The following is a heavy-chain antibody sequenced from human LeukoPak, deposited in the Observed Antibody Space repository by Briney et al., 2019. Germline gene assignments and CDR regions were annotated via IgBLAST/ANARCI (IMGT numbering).Heavy chain of an antibody. D-gene: IGHD1-14*01. Sequence: GGSLRLSCAASGFTVITNDVTWVRQAPGKGLEWVSVLYSDGNTKYADSVQGRFTISRDDSKNTLYLEMNSLSPDDTAVYYCARGVEPLAANTLAYWGQGTLVTVSS. CDR1: GFTVITND. V-gene: IGHV3-53*01. CDR2: LYSDGNT. J-gene: IGHJ4*02. CDR3: ARGVEPLAANTLAY.